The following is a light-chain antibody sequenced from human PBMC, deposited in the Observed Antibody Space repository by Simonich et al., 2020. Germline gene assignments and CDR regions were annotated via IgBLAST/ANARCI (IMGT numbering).Light chain of an antibody. CDR2: EVS. CDR1: SSDVGGYNY. Sequence: QSALTQPPSASGSPGQSVTISCTGTSSDVGGYNYVSWYQQHPGKAPKLMIYEVSMRPSGVPDRFSGSKSGNTASLTVSGLQAEDEADYYCRSYAGSNNLRVFGGGTKLTVL. CDR3: RSYAGSNNLRV. J-gene: IGLJ3*02. V-gene: IGLV2-8*01.